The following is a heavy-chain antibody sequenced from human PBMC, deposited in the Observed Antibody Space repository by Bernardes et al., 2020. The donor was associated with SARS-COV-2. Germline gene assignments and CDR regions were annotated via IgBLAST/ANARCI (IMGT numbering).Heavy chain of an antibody. CDR3: ARGPVHDSSGYYEYYYYGMDV. Sequence: GGSLRLSCAASGFTFSSYAMHWVRQAPGKGLEWVAVISYDGSNKYYADSVKGRFTISRDNSKNTLYLQTNSLRAEDTAVYYCARGPVHDSSGYYEYYYYGMDVWGQGTTVTVSS. CDR2: ISYDGSNK. V-gene: IGHV3-30-3*01. CDR1: GFTFSSYA. J-gene: IGHJ6*02. D-gene: IGHD3-22*01.